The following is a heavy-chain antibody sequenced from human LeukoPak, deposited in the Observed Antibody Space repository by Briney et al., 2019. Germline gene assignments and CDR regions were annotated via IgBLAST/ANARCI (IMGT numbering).Heavy chain of an antibody. J-gene: IGHJ4*02. CDR1: GFTVSSNY. CDR3: ATSGSTVVIPY. D-gene: IGHD4-23*01. CDR2: IYSGGST. Sequence: PGGSLRLSCAASGFTVSSNYMSWVRQAPGKGLEWVSVIYSGGSTYYADSVKGRFTISRDNSKNTLYLQMNSLRAEDTAVYYCATSGSTVVIPYWGQGTLVTVSS. V-gene: IGHV3-53*01.